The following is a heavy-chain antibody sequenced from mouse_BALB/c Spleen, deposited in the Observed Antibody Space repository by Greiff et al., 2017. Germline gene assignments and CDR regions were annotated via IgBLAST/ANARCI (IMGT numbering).Heavy chain of an antibody. J-gene: IGHJ4*01. CDR1: GYSITSDYA. Sequence: EVKLVESGPGLVKPSQSLSLTCTVTGYSITSDYAWNWIRQFPGNKLEWMGYISYSGSTSYNPSLKSRISISRDTSKNQFFLQLNSVTTEDTATYYCARSWDGYAMDYWGQGTSVTVSS. CDR3: ARSWDGYAMDY. V-gene: IGHV3-2*02. D-gene: IGHD4-1*01. CDR2: ISYSGST.